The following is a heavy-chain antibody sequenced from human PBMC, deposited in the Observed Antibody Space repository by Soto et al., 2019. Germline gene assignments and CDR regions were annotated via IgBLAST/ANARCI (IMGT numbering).Heavy chain of an antibody. D-gene: IGHD1-1*01. CDR3: AAVPGDFDC. J-gene: IGHJ4*02. CDR2: IVIGTGNT. V-gene: IGHV1-58*01. Sequence: SVKVSCKASGFTFSSSSVQWVRQARGQRLEWIGWIVIGTGNTNYAQRFQGRVTFTRDMSTSTAYTELSSLRSEDTAVYYCAAVPGDFDCWGQGTLVTVS. CDR1: GFTFSSSS.